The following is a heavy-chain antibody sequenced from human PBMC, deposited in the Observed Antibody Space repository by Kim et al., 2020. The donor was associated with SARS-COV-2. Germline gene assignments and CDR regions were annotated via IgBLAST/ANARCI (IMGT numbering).Heavy chain of an antibody. CDR2: ITSGGIT. Sequence: GGSLRLSCAASGFTFSSSGMSWVRQAPGKGLQYVSTITSGGITYYADSVKGRLTISRDNSKNTLYLQMNSLRAEDTAVYYCAKRPPMIVADFWGQGTLVT. CDR1: GFTFSSSG. D-gene: IGHD3-22*01. V-gene: IGHV3-23*01. CDR3: AKRPPMIVADF. J-gene: IGHJ4*02.